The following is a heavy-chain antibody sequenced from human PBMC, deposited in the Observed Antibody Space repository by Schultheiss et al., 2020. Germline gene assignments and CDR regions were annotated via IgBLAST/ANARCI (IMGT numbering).Heavy chain of an antibody. CDR3: ARGRTEEEQQLVAMVDY. J-gene: IGHJ4*02. D-gene: IGHD6-13*01. CDR2: INHSGST. CDR1: GGSSSGYY. V-gene: IGHV4-34*01. Sequence: SETLSLTCAVYGGSSSGYYWTWIRQSPGKGLEWISEINHSGSTNYNPSLKSRVTISVDTSKNQFSLKLSSVTAADTAVYYCARGRTEEEQQLVAMVDYWGQGTLVTVSS.